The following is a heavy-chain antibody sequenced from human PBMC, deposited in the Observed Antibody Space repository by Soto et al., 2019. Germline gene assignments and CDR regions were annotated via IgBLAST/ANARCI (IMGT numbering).Heavy chain of an antibody. CDR2: IYHSGST. CDR1: GGSITSGGYS. Sequence: SETLSLTXAVSGGSITSGGYSWSWIRQPPGKGLEWIGYIYHSGSTYYNPSLKSRVTISVDRSKNQFSLKLSSVTAADTAVYYCARMRGYFDYWGQGTLVNVSS. V-gene: IGHV4-30-2*01. CDR3: ARMRGYFDY. J-gene: IGHJ4*02.